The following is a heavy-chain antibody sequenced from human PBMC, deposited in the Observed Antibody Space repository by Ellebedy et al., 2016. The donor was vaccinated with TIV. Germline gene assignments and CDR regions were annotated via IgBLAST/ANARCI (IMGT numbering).Heavy chain of an antibody. CDR2: ISTDHDNT. J-gene: IGHJ4*02. V-gene: IGHV1-18*01. Sequence: ASVKVSXXASGYTFTNFGISWVRQAPGQGLEWLGWISTDHDNTNYAQKVQDRVTLTTATSASTAYLELRGLTADDTAVYYCARPSYFSGGYFFDYWGQGTLITVSS. CDR3: ARPSYFSGGYFFDY. D-gene: IGHD3-10*01. CDR1: GYTFTNFG.